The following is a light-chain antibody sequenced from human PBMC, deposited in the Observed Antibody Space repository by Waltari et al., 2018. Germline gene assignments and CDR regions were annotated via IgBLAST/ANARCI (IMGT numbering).Light chain of an antibody. Sequence: DIQLTQSPTSLPASVGDRVTITCRASQTISSYLNWYQQKSGKAPKLLISATSFSQSGVPSRFSGSGSGTDFTLTINNLQPEDFATYYCQQSHRTPRTFGQGTKVEIK. CDR2: ATS. CDR1: QTISSY. V-gene: IGKV1-39*01. CDR3: QQSHRTPRT. J-gene: IGKJ1*01.